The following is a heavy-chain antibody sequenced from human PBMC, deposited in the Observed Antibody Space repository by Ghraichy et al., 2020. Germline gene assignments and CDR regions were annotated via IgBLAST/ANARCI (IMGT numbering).Heavy chain of an antibody. Sequence: LSLTCAASGFTFSSYAMSWVRQAPGKGLEWVSAISGSGGSTYYADSVKGRFTISRDNSKNTLYLQMNSLRAEDTAVYYCAKGQGGRLGTGWFDPWGQGTLVTVSS. CDR1: GFTFSSYA. CDR2: ISGSGGST. CDR3: AKGQGGRLGTGWFDP. J-gene: IGHJ5*02. V-gene: IGHV3-23*01. D-gene: IGHD7-27*01.